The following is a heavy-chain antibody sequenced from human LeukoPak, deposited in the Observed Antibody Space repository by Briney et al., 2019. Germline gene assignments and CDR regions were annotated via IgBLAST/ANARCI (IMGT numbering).Heavy chain of an antibody. CDR3: AREKDSSGYYFGYFQH. D-gene: IGHD3-22*01. J-gene: IGHJ1*01. Sequence: STVNVPCKASGYTFTGYYMHWVRQAPGQGLEWMGRINPNSGGTNYAQKFQGRVTMTRDTSISTAYMELSRLRSDDTAVYYCAREKDSSGYYFGYFQHWGQGTLVTVSS. CDR2: INPNSGGT. CDR1: GYTFTGYY. V-gene: IGHV1-2*06.